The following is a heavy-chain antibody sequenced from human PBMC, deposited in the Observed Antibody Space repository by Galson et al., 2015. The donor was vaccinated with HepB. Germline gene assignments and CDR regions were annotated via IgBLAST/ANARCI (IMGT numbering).Heavy chain of an antibody. D-gene: IGHD6-19*01. J-gene: IGHJ4*02. V-gene: IGHV3-11*06. CDR3: ATLGQWLVEDY. Sequence: SLRLSCAASGFTFSDYYMSWIRQAPGKGLEWVSYISSSSSYTNYADSVKGRFTISRDNAKNSLYLQMNSLRAEDTAVYYCATLGQWLVEDYWGQGTLVTVSS. CDR1: GFTFSDYY. CDR2: ISSSSSYT.